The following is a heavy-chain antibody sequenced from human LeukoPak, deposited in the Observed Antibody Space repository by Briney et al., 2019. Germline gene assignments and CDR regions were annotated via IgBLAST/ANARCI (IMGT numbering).Heavy chain of an antibody. CDR2: IYYSGST. V-gene: IGHV4-30-4*01. CDR3: AGDYGDRLTGIRFDT. J-gene: IGHJ5*02. D-gene: IGHD4-17*01. CDR1: GGSINSGDSY. Sequence: SQTLSLTCTVSGGSINSGDSYWSWIRQPPGKGLEWIGYIYYSGSTYYNPSLKSRVTISIQTSKNQFSLKLTSVTAADTAVYYCAGDYGDRLTGIRFDTWGQGTLVTVSS.